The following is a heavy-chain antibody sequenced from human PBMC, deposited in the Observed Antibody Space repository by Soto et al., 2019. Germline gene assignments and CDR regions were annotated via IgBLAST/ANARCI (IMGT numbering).Heavy chain of an antibody. CDR2: IYATGNT. D-gene: IGHD6-13*01. CDR1: GGSITSSFY. V-gene: IGHV4-39*01. CDR3: RSSSRYSTDV. Sequence: QLQLQESGPGLVKPSETLSLTCTVSGGSITSSFYWGWIRQPPGKGLEWIGSIYATGNTYYNPSLKGRVTISPDTSKNQFSLNLISVTAADTAMYYCRSSSRYSTDVWGQGATVTVSS. J-gene: IGHJ6*02.